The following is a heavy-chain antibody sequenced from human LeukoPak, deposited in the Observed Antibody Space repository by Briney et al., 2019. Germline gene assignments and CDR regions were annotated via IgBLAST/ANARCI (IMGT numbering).Heavy chain of an antibody. J-gene: IGHJ6*03. CDR1: GFTFSSYS. V-gene: IGHV3-21*04. CDR3: AREGRIAYYYYYYMDV. D-gene: IGHD2-15*01. Sequence: GGSLRLSCAASGFTFSSYSMNWVRQAPGKGLEWVSFISTSSSYIYYADSVKGRFTISRDNAKNSLYLQMNSLRAEDTAVYYCAREGRIAYYYYYYMDVWGKGTTVTVSS. CDR2: ISTSSSYI.